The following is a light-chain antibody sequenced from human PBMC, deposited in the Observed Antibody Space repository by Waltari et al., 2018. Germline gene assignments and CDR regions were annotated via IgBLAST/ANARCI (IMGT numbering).Light chain of an antibody. CDR3: CSYAGSYSWV. V-gene: IGLV2-11*01. Sequence: QSALTQPRSVSGSPGQSVTISCTGTSSDVGVYNYVSWYQQHPGKAPQLMIYDVANRPSGVPDRFSGAKSDNTASLTISGLQAEDEADYYCCSYAGSYSWVFGGGTKLTVL. CDR1: SSDVGVYNY. J-gene: IGLJ3*02. CDR2: DVA.